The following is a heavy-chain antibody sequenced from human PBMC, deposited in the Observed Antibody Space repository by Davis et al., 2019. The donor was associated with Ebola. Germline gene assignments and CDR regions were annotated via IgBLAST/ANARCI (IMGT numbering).Heavy chain of an antibody. Sequence: MPGGSLRLSCTVSGGFISSSSYYWGWIRQPPGKGLEWIGSIYYSGSTYYNPSLKSRVTISVDTSRNQFSLKVNSVTAADTAVYYCATYSSSSGDAFDIWGQGTMVTVSS. CDR3: ATYSSSSGDAFDI. D-gene: IGHD6-6*01. J-gene: IGHJ3*02. V-gene: IGHV4-39*01. CDR2: IYYSGST. CDR1: GGFISSSSYY.